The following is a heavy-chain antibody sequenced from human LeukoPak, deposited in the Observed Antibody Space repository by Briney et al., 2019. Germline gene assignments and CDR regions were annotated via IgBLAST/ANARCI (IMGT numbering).Heavy chain of an antibody. D-gene: IGHD1-26*01. CDR1: GFTXSSYS. Sequence: AXXGFTXSSYSMNWVRQAQGKGLEWVSSISSSSSYIYYADSVKGRFTISRDNAKNSLYLQMNSLRAEDTAVCYCARGVGATDFDYWGQGTLVTVSS. J-gene: IGHJ4*02. CDR2: ISSSSSYI. V-gene: IGHV3-21*01. CDR3: ARGVGATDFDY.